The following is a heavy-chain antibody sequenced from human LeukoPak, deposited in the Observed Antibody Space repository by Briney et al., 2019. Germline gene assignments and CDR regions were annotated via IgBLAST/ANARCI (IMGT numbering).Heavy chain of an antibody. Sequence: SVKVSCKASGGTFSSYAISRVRQAPGQGLEWMGRIIPILGIANYAQKFQGRVTITADKSTSTAYMELSSLRSEDTAVYYCARDRLLYSSGWHFDYWGQGTLVTVSS. V-gene: IGHV1-69*04. J-gene: IGHJ4*02. D-gene: IGHD6-19*01. CDR3: ARDRLLYSSGWHFDY. CDR1: GGTFSSYA. CDR2: IIPILGIA.